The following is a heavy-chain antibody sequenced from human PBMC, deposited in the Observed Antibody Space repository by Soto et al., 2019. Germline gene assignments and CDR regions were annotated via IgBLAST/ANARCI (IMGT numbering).Heavy chain of an antibody. D-gene: IGHD6-19*01. CDR2: IIPIFGTA. Sequence: QVQLVQSGAEVKKPGSSVKVSCKASGGTFSSYAISWERPAPGQGLERMGGIIPIFGTANYAQKFQGRVTITADESTSTAYMELSSLISEDTAVYYCATAPSIAVAGTQGFDYWGRGTLVTVSS. J-gene: IGHJ4*02. V-gene: IGHV1-69*01. CDR1: GGTFSSYA. CDR3: ATAPSIAVAGTQGFDY.